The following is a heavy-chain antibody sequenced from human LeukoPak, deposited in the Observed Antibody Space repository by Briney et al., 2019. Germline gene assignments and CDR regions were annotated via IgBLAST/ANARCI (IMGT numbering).Heavy chain of an antibody. D-gene: IGHD3-3*01. CDR3: AGEYYDFWSGFQNWFDP. Sequence: SETLSLTCTVSGYSISSGYYWGWIRQPPGKGLEWIGSIYYSGSTYYNPSLKSRVTISVDTSKNQFSLKLSSVTAADTAVYYCAGEYYDFWSGFQNWFDPWGQGTLVTVSS. CDR1: GYSISSGYY. J-gene: IGHJ5*02. CDR2: IYYSGST. V-gene: IGHV4-38-2*02.